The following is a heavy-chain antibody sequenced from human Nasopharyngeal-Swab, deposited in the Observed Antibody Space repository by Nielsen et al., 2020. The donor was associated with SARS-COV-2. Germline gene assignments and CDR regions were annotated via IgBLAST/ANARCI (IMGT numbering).Heavy chain of an antibody. CDR2: INPNSGGT. J-gene: IGHJ4*02. V-gene: IGHV1-2*06. Sequence: ASVKVSCKASGYTFTGYYMHWVRQAPGQGLEWMRRINPNSGGTNYAQKFQGRVTMTRDTSISTAYMELSRLRSDDTAVYYCARDRRVIAVAGTGLDYWGQGTLVTVSS. D-gene: IGHD6-19*01. CDR1: GYTFTGYY. CDR3: ARDRRVIAVAGTGLDY.